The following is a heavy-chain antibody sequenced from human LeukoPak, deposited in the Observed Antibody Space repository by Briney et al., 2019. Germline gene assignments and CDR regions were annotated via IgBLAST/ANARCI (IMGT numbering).Heavy chain of an antibody. D-gene: IGHD3-10*02. J-gene: IGHJ6*04. CDR3: AELGITMIGGV. CDR2: IYSGGST. Sequence: GGSLRLSCAASGLTVSYKYLSWVRQAPGKGLEWVSLIYSGGSTYYADSVKGRFTISRDHSNNTLYLQMNSLRAEDTAVYYCAELGITMIGGVWGKGTTVTISS. CDR1: GLTVSYKY. V-gene: IGHV3-66*01.